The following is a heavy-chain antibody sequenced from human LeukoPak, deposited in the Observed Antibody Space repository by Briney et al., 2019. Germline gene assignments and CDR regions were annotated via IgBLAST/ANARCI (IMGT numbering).Heavy chain of an antibody. Sequence: KTGGSLRLSCAASGFTFSSYSMNWVRQAPGKGLEWVSSISSSSSYIYYADSVKGRFTISRDNAKNSLYLQMNSLRAEDTAVYYCARDFYDFVYYYYGMDVWGQGTTVTVSS. CDR2: ISSSSSYI. CDR1: GFTFSSYS. D-gene: IGHD5/OR15-5a*01. CDR3: ARDFYDFVYYYYGMDV. V-gene: IGHV3-21*01. J-gene: IGHJ6*02.